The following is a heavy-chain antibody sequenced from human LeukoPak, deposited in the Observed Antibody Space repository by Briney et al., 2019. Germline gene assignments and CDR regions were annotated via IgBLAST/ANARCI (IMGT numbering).Heavy chain of an antibody. CDR3: AKVGYDILTGYYSPFDY. V-gene: IGHV3-23*01. J-gene: IGHJ4*02. Sequence: GGSLRLSCAASGFTFSSYAMSWVRQAPGKGLEWVSAISGSGGSTYYADSVKGRFTISRDNSKNTLYLQMNSLRAEDTAVYYCAKVGYDILTGYYSPFDYWGQGTLVTVPS. D-gene: IGHD3-9*01. CDR1: GFTFSSYA. CDR2: ISGSGGST.